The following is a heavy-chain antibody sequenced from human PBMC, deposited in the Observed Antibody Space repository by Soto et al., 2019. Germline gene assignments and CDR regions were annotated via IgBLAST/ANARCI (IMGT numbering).Heavy chain of an antibody. Sequence: QVHLVQSGAEVKKPGASVKVSCKASGYIFTTYGISWVRQAPGQGLEWMGWISTRNGDTKYTQKFQGRVTMTTDTSTTTAYMELRSLRSDDTAVYYCARDSVTGAWSGYEGFDVWGQGSMVIVSS. CDR1: GYIFTTYG. J-gene: IGHJ3*01. CDR2: ISTRNGDT. V-gene: IGHV1-18*01. CDR3: ARDSVTGAWSGYEGFDV. D-gene: IGHD6-19*01.